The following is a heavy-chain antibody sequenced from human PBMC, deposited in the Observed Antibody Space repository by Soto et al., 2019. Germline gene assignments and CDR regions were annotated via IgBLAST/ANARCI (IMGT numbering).Heavy chain of an antibody. J-gene: IGHJ4*02. Sequence: EVQLVESGGGLIQPGGSLKLSCAASGFTVGNNYMSWVRQAPGKGLERGSLIYSTGTTKYADSVKGRFTVSRDNAKNTLYLQMNSLRAEDTAVYYCAKDGRGSGSHYNSFGYWGQATLVTVSS. CDR3: AKDGRGSGSHYNSFGY. CDR1: GFTVGNNY. V-gene: IGHV3-53*01. D-gene: IGHD3-10*01. CDR2: IYSTGTT.